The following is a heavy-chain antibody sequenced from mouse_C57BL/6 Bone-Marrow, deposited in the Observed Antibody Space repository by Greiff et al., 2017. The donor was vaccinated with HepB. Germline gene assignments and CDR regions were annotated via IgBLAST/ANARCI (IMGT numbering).Heavy chain of an antibody. Sequence: VMLVESGAELARPGASVKLSCKASGYTFTSYGISWVKQRTGQGLEWIGEIYPRSGNTYYNEKFKGKATLTADKSSSTAYMELRSLTSEDSAVYFCLYYYGSSSSWFAYWGQGTLVTVSA. J-gene: IGHJ3*01. CDR3: LYYYGSSSSWFAY. CDR2: IYPRSGNT. V-gene: IGHV1-81*01. CDR1: GYTFTSYG. D-gene: IGHD1-1*01.